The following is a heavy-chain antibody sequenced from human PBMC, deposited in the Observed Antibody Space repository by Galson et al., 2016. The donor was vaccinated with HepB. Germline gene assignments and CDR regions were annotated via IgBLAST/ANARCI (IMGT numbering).Heavy chain of an antibody. CDR3: ARSRASISATGNWFGP. Sequence: PALVKPTQTLTLTCPFSGFSLSTNGLGVGWIRQPPGKALEWLALIYWDDNKRYSPSLKNRLAITKDTSKNQVVLTMSNMDPVDTGTYYCARSRASISATGNWFGPWGQGSLVTVSS. CDR2: IYWDDNK. V-gene: IGHV2-5*02. D-gene: IGHD6-13*01. CDR1: GFSLSTNGLG. J-gene: IGHJ5*01.